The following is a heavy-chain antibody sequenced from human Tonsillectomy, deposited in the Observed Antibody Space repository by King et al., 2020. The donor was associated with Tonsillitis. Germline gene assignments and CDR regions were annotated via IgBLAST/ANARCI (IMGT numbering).Heavy chain of an antibody. CDR2: MNMDGRTR. J-gene: IGHJ4*02. V-gene: IGHV3-74*02. CDR1: GFTISGSW. Sequence: VQLVESGGGLVQPGGSLRLSCVASGFTISGSWMHWARHSPGKGLMWVSRMNMDGRTRTYAESVKGRFTISRDNAKNTLYMEMNSLRAEDTAVYYCVSWRRWHEYYWGQGPLLTVSS. D-gene: IGHD2/OR15-2a*01. CDR3: VSWRRWHEYY.